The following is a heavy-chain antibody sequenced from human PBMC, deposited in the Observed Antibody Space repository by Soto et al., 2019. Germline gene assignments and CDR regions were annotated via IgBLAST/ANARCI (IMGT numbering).Heavy chain of an antibody. D-gene: IGHD3-10*01. CDR2: IYESGTI. J-gene: IGHJ5*02. V-gene: IGHV4-30-2*01. CDR1: GGSIGGAGYS. Sequence: ASETLSLTCAVSGGSIGGAGYSWSWIRQPPGGGLDWIGYIYESGTILYNPSLKTRLTISLNWSDKQFSLTLNSVTAADTAVYYCARAQFYSGSGNYHNLMFDPWGQGTQVTV. CDR3: ARAQFYSGSGNYHNLMFDP.